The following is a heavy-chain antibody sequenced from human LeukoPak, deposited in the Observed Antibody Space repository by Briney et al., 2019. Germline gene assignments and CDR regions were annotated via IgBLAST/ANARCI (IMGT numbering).Heavy chain of an antibody. D-gene: IGHD6-13*01. V-gene: IGHV1-8*01. CDR2: MNPNSGKT. Sequence: ASVKVTCTASGYTFTTSDINWVRQATGQGLEWMGWMNPNSGKTGSAQKFQGRLTMTKNTSTSTAYMEVAGLKFEDTAIYYCARGRPGPAGAGTYDFWGQGTLITVSS. CDR3: ARGRPGPAGAGTYDF. J-gene: IGHJ4*02. CDR1: GYTFTTSD.